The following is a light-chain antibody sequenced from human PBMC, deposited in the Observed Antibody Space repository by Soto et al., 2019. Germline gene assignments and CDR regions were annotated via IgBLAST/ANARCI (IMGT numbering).Light chain of an antibody. V-gene: IGKV3-20*01. CDR1: QSVSATY. CDR3: QHYGTSTRT. CDR2: AAS. Sequence: EIVLTQSPGTLSLSPGESANLSCRATQSVSATYLAWYQQKPGQAPRLLIYAASSRATDIPDRFSGSGSGTDITLAISRLEPEDFAVYWCQHYGTSTRTFGQGTK. J-gene: IGKJ1*01.